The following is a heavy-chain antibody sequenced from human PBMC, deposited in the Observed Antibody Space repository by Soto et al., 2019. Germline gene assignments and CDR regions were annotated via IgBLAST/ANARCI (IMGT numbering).Heavy chain of an antibody. CDR3: ARDLGVWGEGSYFDY. D-gene: IGHD3-16*01. V-gene: IGHV3-21*01. J-gene: IGHJ4*02. Sequence: EVQLVESGGGLVKPGGSLRLSCAASGFTFTDYTINWVRQAPGKGLEWVSGISSSGSFIFYADSVKGRFTISRDNAKNSLHLQMNSLRAEDTAFYYCARDLGVWGEGSYFDYWGQGSLVIVSS. CDR1: GFTFTDYT. CDR2: ISSSGSFI.